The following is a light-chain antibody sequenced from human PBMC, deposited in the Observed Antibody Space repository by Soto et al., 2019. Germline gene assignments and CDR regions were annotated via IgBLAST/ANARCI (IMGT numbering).Light chain of an antibody. CDR2: EGS. CDR3: CSYAGSSTYV. Sequence: QSVLTQPASVSGSPGQSITISCTGTSSDVGSYNLVSWYQQHPGKAPKLMIYEGSKWPSGVSNRFSGSKSGNTASLAISGLQAEDEADYYCCSYAGSSTYVFGIGTKVTVL. V-gene: IGLV2-23*01. J-gene: IGLJ1*01. CDR1: SSDVGSYNL.